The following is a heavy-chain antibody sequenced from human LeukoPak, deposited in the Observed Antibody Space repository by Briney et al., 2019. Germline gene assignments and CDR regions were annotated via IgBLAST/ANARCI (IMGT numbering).Heavy chain of an antibody. D-gene: IGHD2-15*01. Sequence: NPSETLSLTCTVSGGSISSYYWSWIRQPPGKGLEWIGYIYYSGTTNYNPSLKSRVTTSVDTSKNQFSLKLSSVTAADTAVYYCARTKYSALYDWGQGTLVTVSS. CDR2: IYYSGTT. V-gene: IGHV4-59*08. CDR1: GGSISSYY. CDR3: ARTKYSALYD. J-gene: IGHJ4*02.